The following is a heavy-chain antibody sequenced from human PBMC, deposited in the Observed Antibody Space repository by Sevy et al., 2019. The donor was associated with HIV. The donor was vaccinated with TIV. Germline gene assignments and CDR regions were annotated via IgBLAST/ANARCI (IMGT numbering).Heavy chain of an antibody. V-gene: IGHV3-49*04. CDR3: TRGYESFSGFGPAESGY. D-gene: IGHD3-3*01. J-gene: IGHJ4*02. CDR2: IRSKTYGGTT. Sequence: GGSLRLSCTTSGFTFGDYALNWVRHAPGKGLEWVGFIRSKTYGGTTEYAASVKGRFTISRDDSKSIAYLQMNSLKTEDTALYYCTRGYESFSGFGPAESGYWGQGTLVTVSS. CDR1: GFTFGDYA.